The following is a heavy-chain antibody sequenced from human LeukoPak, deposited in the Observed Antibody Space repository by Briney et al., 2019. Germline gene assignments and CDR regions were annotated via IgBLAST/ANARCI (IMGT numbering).Heavy chain of an antibody. J-gene: IGHJ6*03. CDR3: ARGDDFWSGYYLTSDDYYMDV. CDR1: GFTFSSYA. Sequence: GGSLRLSCAASGFTFSSYAMSWVRQAPGKGLEWVSSISSSSNYIYYADSVKGRFTISRDSAKNSVYLQMNSLRAEDTAVYYCARGDDFWSGYYLTSDDYYMDVWGKGTTVTVSS. D-gene: IGHD3-3*01. V-gene: IGHV3-21*01. CDR2: ISSSSNYI.